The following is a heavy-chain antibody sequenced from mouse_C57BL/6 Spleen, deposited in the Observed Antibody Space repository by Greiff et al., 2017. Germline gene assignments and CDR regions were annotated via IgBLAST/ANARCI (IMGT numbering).Heavy chain of an antibody. CDR1: GFSLTSYG. CDR2: IWRGGST. V-gene: IGHV2-5*01. CDR3: AKKGDDYDGDYYAMDY. Sequence: QVQLQQSGPGLVQPSQSLSITCTVSGFSLTSYGVHWVRQSPGKGLEWLGVIWRGGSTDYNAAFMSRLSITKDNSKSQVFFKMNSLQADDTAIYYCAKKGDDYDGDYYAMDYWGQGTSVTVSS. J-gene: IGHJ4*01. D-gene: IGHD2-4*01.